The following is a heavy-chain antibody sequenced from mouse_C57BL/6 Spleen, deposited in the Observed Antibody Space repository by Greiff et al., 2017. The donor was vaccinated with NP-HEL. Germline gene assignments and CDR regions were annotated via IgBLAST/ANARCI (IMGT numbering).Heavy chain of an antibody. V-gene: IGHV1-7*01. Sequence: VKLVESGAELAKPGASVKLSCKASGYTFTSYWMHWVKQRPGQGLEWIGYINPSSGYTKYNQKFKDKATLTADKSSSTAYMQLSSLTYEDSAVYYRARGFDGYSYAMDYWGQGTSVTVSS. D-gene: IGHD2-3*01. J-gene: IGHJ4*01. CDR1: GYTFTSYW. CDR2: INPSSGYT. CDR3: ARGFDGYSYAMDY.